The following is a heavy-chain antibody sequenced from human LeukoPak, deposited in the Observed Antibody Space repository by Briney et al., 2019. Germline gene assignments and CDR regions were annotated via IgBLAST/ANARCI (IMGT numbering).Heavy chain of an antibody. V-gene: IGHV4-39*01. CDR1: GDSIRSSSYF. D-gene: IGHD3-22*01. CDR2: IYYSGST. J-gene: IGHJ6*03. CDR3: ARVVVVPNYYYYYYMDV. Sequence: SETLSLTCTVSGDSIRSSSYFWAWIRQPPGKGLEWIGSIYYSGSTYDNSSLKSRLTMSVDTSKNQFFLKLTSVNAADTAVYYCARVVVVPNYYYYYYMDVWGKGTTVTISS.